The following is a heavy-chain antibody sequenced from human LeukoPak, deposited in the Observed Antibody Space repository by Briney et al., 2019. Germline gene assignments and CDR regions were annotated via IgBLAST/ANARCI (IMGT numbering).Heavy chain of an antibody. D-gene: IGHD2-2*01. CDR1: GYSISSGYY. J-gene: IGHJ2*01. Sequence: PSETLSLTCTVSGYSISSGYYWGWIRQPPGKGLEWIGSIYHSGSTYYNPSLKSRVTISVDTSKNQFSLKLSSVTAADTAVYYCARHGTCSSTSCYPPNWYFDLWGRGTLVTVSS. CDR3: ARHGTCSSTSCYPPNWYFDL. V-gene: IGHV4-38-2*02. CDR2: IYHSGST.